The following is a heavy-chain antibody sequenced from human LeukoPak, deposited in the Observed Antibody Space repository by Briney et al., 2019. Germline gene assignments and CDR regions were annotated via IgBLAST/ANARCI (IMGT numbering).Heavy chain of an antibody. CDR2: ISSSSSSI. CDR3: ARYEDDY. Sequence: KGLEWVSYISSSSSSIYYADSVKGRFTISRDNAKNSLYLQMNSLRAEDTAVYYCARYEDDYWGQGTLVTVSS. J-gene: IGHJ4*02. D-gene: IGHD3-9*01. V-gene: IGHV3-48*01.